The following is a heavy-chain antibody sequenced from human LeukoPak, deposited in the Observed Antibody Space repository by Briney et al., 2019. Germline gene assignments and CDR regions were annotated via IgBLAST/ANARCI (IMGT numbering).Heavy chain of an antibody. CDR2: INHSGST. V-gene: IGHV4-34*01. D-gene: IGHD6-19*01. CDR1: GGSFSGYY. Sequence: SETLSLTCAVYGGSFSGYYWSRIRQPPGKVLEWIGEINHSGSTNYNPSLKSRVTISVDTSKNQFSLKLSSVTAADTAVYYCARTSGWYGGGYFDYWGQGTLDTVSS. CDR3: ARTSGWYGGGYFDY. J-gene: IGHJ4*02.